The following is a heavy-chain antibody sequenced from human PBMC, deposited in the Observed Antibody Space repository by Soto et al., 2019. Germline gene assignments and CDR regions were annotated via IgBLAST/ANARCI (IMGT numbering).Heavy chain of an antibody. J-gene: IGHJ3*02. CDR3: ARRETNFGEDAFDI. D-gene: IGHD3-16*01. V-gene: IGHV1-46*01. CDR2: INPSGGST. CDR1: GYTFTSYY. Sequence: QVQLVQSGAEVKKPGASVNLSCKASGYTFTSYYIHWVRQAPGQGLEWMGIINPSGGSTSYPQKFQGRVTMTRDTSTSTVYMELSSLRYEDTAVYFCARRETNFGEDAFDIWGQGTMVTVSS.